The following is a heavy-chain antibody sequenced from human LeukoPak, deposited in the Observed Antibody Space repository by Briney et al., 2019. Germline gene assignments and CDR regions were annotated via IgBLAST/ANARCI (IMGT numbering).Heavy chain of an antibody. CDR2: IYYSGST. J-gene: IGHJ3*02. V-gene: IGHV4-59*01. CDR1: GGSISSYY. CDR3: ARDLDDSSGYHAFDI. D-gene: IGHD3-22*01. Sequence: KPSETLSLTCTVSGGSISSYYWSWIRQPPGKGLEWIGYIYYSGSTNYNPSLKSRVTISVDTSKNQFSLKLSSVTAADTAVYYCARDLDDSSGYHAFDIWGQGTMVTVSS.